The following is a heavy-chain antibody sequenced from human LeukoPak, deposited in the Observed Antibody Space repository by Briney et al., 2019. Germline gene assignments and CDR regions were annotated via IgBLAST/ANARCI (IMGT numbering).Heavy chain of an antibody. Sequence: PGGSLRLSCAASGFTFSSYWMSWVRQAPGKGLEWVANIKQDGSEKYYVDSVKGRFTISRDNAKNSLYLQMNSLRAEDTAVYYCARDSNFVVVTAMGMDAFDIWGQGTMVTVS. D-gene: IGHD2-21*02. J-gene: IGHJ3*02. CDR1: GFTFSSYW. CDR2: IKQDGSEK. V-gene: IGHV3-7*01. CDR3: ARDSNFVVVTAMGMDAFDI.